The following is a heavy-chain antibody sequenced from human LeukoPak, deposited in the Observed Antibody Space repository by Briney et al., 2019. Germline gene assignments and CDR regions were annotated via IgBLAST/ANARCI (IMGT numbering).Heavy chain of an antibody. CDR2: INPNSGGT. Sequence: GASVKVSCKASGYTFTGYYMHWVRQAPGQGLEWMGWINPNSGGTNYAQNFQGRVTMTRDTSISTAYMELSRPRSDDTAVYYCARAGGYSYGFDYWGQGTLVTVSS. CDR1: GYTFTGYY. CDR3: ARAGGYSYGFDY. V-gene: IGHV1-2*02. J-gene: IGHJ4*02. D-gene: IGHD5-18*01.